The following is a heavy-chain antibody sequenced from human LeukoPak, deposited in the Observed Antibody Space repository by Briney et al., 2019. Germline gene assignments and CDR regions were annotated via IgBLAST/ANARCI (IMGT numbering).Heavy chain of an antibody. CDR2: INDRGST. D-gene: IGHD6-25*01. Sequence: SETLSLTCTVPGDSVRSYYWSWIRQPPGQGLEWLGHINDRGSTNYNPSLQGRVTISLDTSKNQFSLKVNSVTAADTAVYYCVRDSRYGSGWFEDGLDFWGQGTTVTVSS. CDR3: VRDSRYGSGWFEDGLDF. J-gene: IGHJ6*02. V-gene: IGHV4-59*02. CDR1: GDSVRSYY.